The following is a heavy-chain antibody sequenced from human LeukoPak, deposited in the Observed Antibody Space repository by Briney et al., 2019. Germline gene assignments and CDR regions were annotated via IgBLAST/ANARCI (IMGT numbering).Heavy chain of an antibody. J-gene: IGHJ4*02. CDR1: GFTFSSYW. D-gene: IGHD6-13*01. V-gene: IGHV3-7*01. CDR3: ARGGLTSSWFEY. Sequence: GGSLRFSCAASGFTFSSYWMSWVRQAPGKGLEWVANIRQDGGEIYYVDSVKGRFTISRDNSKNTVYVQMNSLRVEDTAVYYCARGGLTSSWFEYWGQGTLVTVAS. CDR2: IRQDGGEI.